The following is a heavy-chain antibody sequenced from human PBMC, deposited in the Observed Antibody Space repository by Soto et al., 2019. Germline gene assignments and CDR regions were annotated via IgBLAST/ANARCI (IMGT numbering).Heavy chain of an antibody. CDR3: ARHEWLQLWLVTEY. CDR2: IYHSGDT. D-gene: IGHD5-18*01. V-gene: IGHV4-39*01. J-gene: IGHJ4*02. CDR1: GDSIGSSTNY. Sequence: PSETLSLTCSVCGDSIGSSTNYWGWIRQPPGQGLEWIWTIYHSGDTYYNPTLKSRVAISVDMSKNQFSLRLNSVTAAETAVYYCARHEWLQLWLVTEYWSQGAVVTSPQ.